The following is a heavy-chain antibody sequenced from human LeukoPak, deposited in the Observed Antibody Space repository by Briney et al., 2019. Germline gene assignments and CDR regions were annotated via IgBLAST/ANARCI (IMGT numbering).Heavy chain of an antibody. V-gene: IGHV4-59*01. Sequence: SQTLSLTCTVSGGSISSYYWSWIRQPPGKGLEWIGYIYYSGSTNYNPSLKSRVTISVDTSKNQFSLKLSSVTAADTAVYYCAVGYDSSGYYPAHFDYWGQGTLVTVSS. CDR3: AVGYDSSGYYPAHFDY. CDR1: GGSISSYY. D-gene: IGHD3-22*01. J-gene: IGHJ4*02. CDR2: IYYSGST.